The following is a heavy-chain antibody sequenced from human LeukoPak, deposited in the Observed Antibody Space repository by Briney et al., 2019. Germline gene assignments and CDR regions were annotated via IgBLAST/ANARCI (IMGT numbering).Heavy chain of an antibody. CDR2: INSDGGST. CDR3: SRGSYRMDV. Sequence: GGSLRLSCAASGFAFSTYWMHWVRQTPGKGLVWVSRINSDGGSTTYADSVKGRFTISRDNAKNTLYLQMNSLRDEDTAVFYCSRGSYRMDVWGQGTTVTVSS. V-gene: IGHV3-74*01. CDR1: GFAFSTYW. J-gene: IGHJ6*02.